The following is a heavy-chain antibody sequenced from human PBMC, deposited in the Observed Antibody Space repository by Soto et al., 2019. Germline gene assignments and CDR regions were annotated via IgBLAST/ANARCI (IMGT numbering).Heavy chain of an antibody. D-gene: IGHD3-10*01. CDR2: VYYNENT. CDR3: ARRERYYGSPGWFDP. CDR1: CGSIISFAYY. Sequence: PSETLSLTCTVSCGSIISFAYYWGWIRQPPGKGLEWIGTVYYNENTYYNPSLKSRVTISVDTAKNQFSLNLRSVTAADAAIYFCARRERYYGSPGWFDPWGQGTLVTVSS. V-gene: IGHV4-39*01. J-gene: IGHJ5*02.